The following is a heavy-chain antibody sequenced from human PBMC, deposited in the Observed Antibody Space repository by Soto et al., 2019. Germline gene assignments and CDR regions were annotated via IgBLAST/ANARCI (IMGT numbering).Heavy chain of an antibody. J-gene: IGHJ4*02. D-gene: IGHD3-3*01. CDR3: ARGVYYDFWSGPDY. CDR1: GFTFSSYA. CDR2: ISGSGGST. V-gene: IGHV3-23*01. Sequence: GGSLRLSCAASGFTFSSYAMSWVRQAPGKGLEWVSAISGSGGSTYYADSVKGRFTISRDNSKNTLYLQMNSLRAEDTAVYYCARGVYYDFWSGPDYWGQGTLLTVSS.